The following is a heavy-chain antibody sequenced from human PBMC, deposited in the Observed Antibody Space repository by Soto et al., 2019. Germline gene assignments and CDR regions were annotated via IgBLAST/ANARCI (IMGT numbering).Heavy chain of an antibody. CDR1: GFSFSSSY. CDR2: ISGDGSTA. D-gene: IGHD6-19*01. V-gene: IGHV3-74*03. Sequence: GGSLRLSCAASGFSFSSSYMYWVRQAPGKGLVWVSRISGDGSTATYADSVKGRFTISRDNTKNTLYLQMNSLRVEDTAVYYCARAGLRSGCDYWGQGTLVTVSS. J-gene: IGHJ4*02. CDR3: ARAGLRSGCDY.